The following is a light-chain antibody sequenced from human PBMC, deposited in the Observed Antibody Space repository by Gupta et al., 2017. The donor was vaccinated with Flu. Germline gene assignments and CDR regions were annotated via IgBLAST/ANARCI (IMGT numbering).Light chain of an antibody. Sequence: VGDRVTITCRTSQSISKFINWYQHKPGKATKLLIDAASNLQSGVPSRFSGSGSGTHFTLTISSLQPEDFATYYCQQSYEPPLFGGGTKVEIK. J-gene: IGKJ4*01. CDR3: QQSYEPPL. CDR2: AAS. V-gene: IGKV1-39*01. CDR1: QSISKF.